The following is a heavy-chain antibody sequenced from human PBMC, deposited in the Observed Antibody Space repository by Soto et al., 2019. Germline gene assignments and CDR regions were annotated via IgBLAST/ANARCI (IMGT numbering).Heavy chain of an antibody. CDR1: GYTFTGYY. J-gene: IGHJ5*02. V-gene: IGHV1-2*04. D-gene: IGHD6-13*01. CDR3: AREVGSSWSRWFDP. CDR2: INPNSGGT. Sequence: GASEKVSCKASGYTFTGYYMHWVRQAPGQGLEWMGWINPNSGGTNYAQKFQGWVTMTRDTSISTAYMELSRLRSDDTAVYYCAREVGSSWSRWFDPWGQGTLVTVSS.